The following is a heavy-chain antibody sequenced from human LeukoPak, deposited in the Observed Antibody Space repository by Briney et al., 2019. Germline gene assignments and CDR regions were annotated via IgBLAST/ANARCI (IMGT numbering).Heavy chain of an antibody. CDR3: AKDHGLLDIGLVDY. CDR2: INSDGNRK. J-gene: IGHJ4*02. V-gene: IGHV3-74*03. Sequence: PGGSLRLSCAASPFAFSLFSMHWVRQAPGKGLVWVSRINSDGNRKTYADSVKGRFTVSRDNSKNSLYLQMNSLRAEDTALYYCAKDHGLLDIGLVDYWGQGTLVTVSS. D-gene: IGHD5-12*01. CDR1: PFAFSLFS.